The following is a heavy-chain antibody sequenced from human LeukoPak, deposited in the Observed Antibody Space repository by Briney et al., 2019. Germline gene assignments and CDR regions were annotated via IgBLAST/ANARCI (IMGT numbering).Heavy chain of an antibody. CDR2: INHSGGT. J-gene: IGHJ2*01. V-gene: IGHV4-34*01. Sequence: SGTLSLTCAVYGGSFSNYYWSWIRQPPGKGLEWIAEINHSGGTNYDPSLKSRDSGSTNYNPALKSRVTISVDTSKNQFSLKLSSVTPADTAVYYCARTPFVVRWYFDLWGRGTLVTVSS. CDR3: ARTPFVVRWYFDL. D-gene: IGHD2-15*01. CDR1: GGSFSNYY.